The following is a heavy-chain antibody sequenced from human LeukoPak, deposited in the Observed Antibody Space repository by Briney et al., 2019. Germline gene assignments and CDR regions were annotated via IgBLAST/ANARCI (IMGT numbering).Heavy chain of an antibody. V-gene: IGHV3-7*01. CDR3: ARAGSPWFGESKFDY. D-gene: IGHD3-10*01. CDR2: INQDGSEK. CDR1: GFTFSSSW. J-gene: IGHJ4*02. Sequence: GGSLRLSCAASGFTFSSSWMNWVRQAPGKGLEWVANINQDGSEKYYVDSMKGRFTISRDNAKNSLYLQMNSLRAEDTAVYYCARAGSPWFGESKFDYWGQGTLVTVSS.